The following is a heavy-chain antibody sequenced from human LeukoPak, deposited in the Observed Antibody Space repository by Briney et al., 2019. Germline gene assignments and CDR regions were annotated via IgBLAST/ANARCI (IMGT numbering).Heavy chain of an antibody. J-gene: IGHJ4*02. V-gene: IGHV3-9*01. D-gene: IGHD6-19*01. CDR2: ISWNSGSI. CDR3: AKGPSPGIAVAGYYFDY. Sequence: ARSLRLSCAASGFTFDDYAMHWVRQAPGKGLEWVSGISWNSGSIGYADSVKGRFTISRDNAKNSLYLQMNSLRAEDTALYYCAKGPSPGIAVAGYYFDYWGQGTLVTVSS. CDR1: GFTFDDYA.